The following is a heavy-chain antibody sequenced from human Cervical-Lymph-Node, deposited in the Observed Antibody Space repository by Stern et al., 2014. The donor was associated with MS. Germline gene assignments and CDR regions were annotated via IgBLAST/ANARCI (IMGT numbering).Heavy chain of an antibody. J-gene: IGHJ4*02. CDR1: GASIKTIGYF. CDR3: MRGDY. Sequence: QVQLQESGPGLVKPSQTLSLTCTVSGASIKTIGYFWSWVRQPPGKGLEWIGFSSHSGVTFYNETLKSRVTLSQDTSANQFSLRLTSVTAADTALYFCMRGDYWGRGILVAVSS. V-gene: IGHV4-31*03. CDR2: SSHSGVT.